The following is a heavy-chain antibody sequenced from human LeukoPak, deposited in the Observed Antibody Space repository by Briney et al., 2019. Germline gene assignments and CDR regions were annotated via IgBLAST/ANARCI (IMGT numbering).Heavy chain of an antibody. J-gene: IGHJ5*02. CDR1: GGTFSSYA. V-gene: IGHV1-69*04. CDR3: ARGDYYDSSGCLPRWFDP. D-gene: IGHD3-22*01. CDR2: IIPILGIA. Sequence: GASVKVSCKASGGTFSSYAISWVRQAPGQGLEWMGRIIPILGIANYAQKFQGRVTITADKSTSTAYMELSSLRSEDTAVYYCARGDYYDSSGCLPRWFDPWGQGTLVTVSS.